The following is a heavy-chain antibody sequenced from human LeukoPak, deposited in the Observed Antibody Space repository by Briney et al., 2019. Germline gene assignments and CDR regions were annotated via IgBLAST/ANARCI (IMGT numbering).Heavy chain of an antibody. CDR2: IYYSGST. D-gene: IGHD3-10*01. CDR3: ARASGDYYGSGSYYLLGLAFDI. V-gene: IGHV4-59*01. CDR1: GGSISSYY. Sequence: PSEILSLTCTVSGGSISSYYWSWIRQPPGKGLEWIGYIYYSGSTNYNPSLKSRVTISVDTSKNQFSLKLSSVTAADTAVYYCARASGDYYGSGSYYLLGLAFDIWGQGTMVTVSS. J-gene: IGHJ3*02.